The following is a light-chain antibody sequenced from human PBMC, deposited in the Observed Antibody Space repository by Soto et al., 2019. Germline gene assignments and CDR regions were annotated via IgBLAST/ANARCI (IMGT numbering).Light chain of an antibody. V-gene: IGKV2D-29*01. Sequence: EIVMTQTPLSLSVTPGQSASIACKSSQSLLHSDGKTYLYWYLQKAGQPPQVLIYEVSNRFAGVPDRISGSGSGTDSTLKISRVEAEDVGVYFCMQSIQLPLTFGGGTKVEIK. CDR2: EVS. CDR3: MQSIQLPLT. CDR1: QSLLHSDGKTY. J-gene: IGKJ4*01.